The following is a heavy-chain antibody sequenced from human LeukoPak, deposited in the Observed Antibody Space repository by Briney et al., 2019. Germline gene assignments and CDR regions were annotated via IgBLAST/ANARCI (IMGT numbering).Heavy chain of an antibody. Sequence: GESLKISCKGSGYSFTSYWIGWVRQMPGKGLEWMGIIYPGDSDTRYSPSFQGQGTISADKSISTAYLQWSSLKASDTAMYYCARRLRYCSSTSCYGPYYFDYWGQGTLVTVSS. D-gene: IGHD2-2*01. CDR1: GYSFTSYW. CDR3: ARRLRYCSSTSCYGPYYFDY. V-gene: IGHV5-51*01. J-gene: IGHJ4*02. CDR2: IYPGDSDT.